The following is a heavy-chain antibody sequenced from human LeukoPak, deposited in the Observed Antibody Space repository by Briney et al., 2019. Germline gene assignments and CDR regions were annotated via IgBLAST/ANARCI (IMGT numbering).Heavy chain of an antibody. CDR2: MSPNSGNT. CDR1: GYTFTSYD. Sequence: ASVKVSCKASGYTFTSYDINWVRQATGQGLEWMGWMSPNSGNTGYAQKFQGRVTMTRNTSISTAYMEMSSLRSEDTAVYYCARTYYYDSSGFLDHWGQGTLVTVSS. CDR3: ARTYYYDSSGFLDH. D-gene: IGHD3-22*01. J-gene: IGHJ4*02. V-gene: IGHV1-8*01.